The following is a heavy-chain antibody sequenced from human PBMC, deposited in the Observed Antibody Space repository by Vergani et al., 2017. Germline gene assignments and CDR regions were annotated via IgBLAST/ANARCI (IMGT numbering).Heavy chain of an antibody. CDR2: INHSGST. D-gene: IGHD2-2*02. V-gene: IGHV4-34*01. CDR1: GGSFSGYY. CDR3: ARGRPQLYCSSTSCYTRYYYYYMDV. Sequence: QVQLQQWGAGLLKPSETLSLTCAVYGGSFSGYYWSWIRQPPGKGLEWIGEINHSGSTNYNPSLKSRVTISVETSKNQFSLKLSSVTAADTAVYYCARGRPQLYCSSTSCYTRYYYYYMDVWGKGTTVTVSS. J-gene: IGHJ6*03.